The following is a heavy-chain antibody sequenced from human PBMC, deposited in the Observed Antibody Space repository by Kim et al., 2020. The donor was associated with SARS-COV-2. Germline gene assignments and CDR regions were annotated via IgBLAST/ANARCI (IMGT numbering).Heavy chain of an antibody. J-gene: IGHJ4*02. D-gene: IGHD3-22*01. V-gene: IGHV3-30*04. Sequence: GGSLRLSCAASGFAFSSYAMHWVRQAPGKGLEWVALTSHDEFDKYYADSVKGRFTISRDNSKNTLFLQMSSLTPEDTAVYYCARDRLSSNHYDLGLWAEGTLVTVSS. CDR1: GFAFSSYA. CDR2: TSHDEFDK. CDR3: ARDRLSSNHYDLGL.